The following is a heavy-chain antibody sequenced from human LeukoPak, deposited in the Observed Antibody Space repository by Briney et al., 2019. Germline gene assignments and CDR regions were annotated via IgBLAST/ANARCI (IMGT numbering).Heavy chain of an antibody. CDR3: ARGDVVVVAATPMWFDP. CDR1: GYTFTSYY. J-gene: IGHJ5*02. V-gene: IGHV1-46*01. D-gene: IGHD2-15*01. CDR2: INPSGGST. Sequence: ASVKVSCKASGYTFTSYYTHWVRQAPGQGLEWMGIINPSGGSTSYAQKFQGRVTMTRDTSTSTVYMELSSLRSEDTAVYYCARGDVVVVAATPMWFDPWGQGTLVTVSS.